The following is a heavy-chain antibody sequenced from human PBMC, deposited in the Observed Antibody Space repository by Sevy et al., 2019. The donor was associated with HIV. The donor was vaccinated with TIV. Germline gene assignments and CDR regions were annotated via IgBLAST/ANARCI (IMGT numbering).Heavy chain of an antibody. CDR1: GFTFSNYG. V-gene: IGHV3-33*01. CDR3: ARESGSNWYFDL. D-gene: IGHD1-26*01. CDR2: IFSDANIK. J-gene: IGHJ2*01. Sequence: GGSLRLSCAASGFTFSNYGMHWVRQAPGKGLEWVGAIFSDANIKYYVDSVKGRFAISRDYSKNTVYLQMNSLRAEDTAVYSCARESGSNWYFDLWGRGTPVTVSS.